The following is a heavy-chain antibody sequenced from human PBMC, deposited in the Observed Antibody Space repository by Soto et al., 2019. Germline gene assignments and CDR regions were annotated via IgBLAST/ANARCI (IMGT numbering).Heavy chain of an antibody. D-gene: IGHD7-27*01. CDR3: ARKILGSTTRPNYWYFDV. J-gene: IGHJ2*01. CDR1: GFTFINYA. Sequence: EVQVLESGGGLVQPGGSLRLSCAGSGFTFINYAMNWVRQAPGKGLEWVSSISGGGDAAFFPDSVRGLFTISRDNSKNTVTLQMNSLGVDDTAVYYCARKILGSTTRPNYWYFDVWGRGTLVTVSS. V-gene: IGHV3-23*01. CDR2: ISGGGDAA.